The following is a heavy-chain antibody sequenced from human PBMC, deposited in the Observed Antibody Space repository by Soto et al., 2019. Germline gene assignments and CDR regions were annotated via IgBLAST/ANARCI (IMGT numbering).Heavy chain of an antibody. CDR2: FHNSGNP. J-gene: IGHJ6*02. V-gene: IGHV4-59*08. Sequence: PSETLSLTCSISGGSISGYHWNWIRQTPGKGVEWLGYFHNSGNPRYNPSLKSRVTISLETSKRQFSLRLSSVTAADTAVYYCARLNGYCVSTSCHGYYGMDVWGQGTTVTVSS. CDR3: ARLNGYCVSTSCHGYYGMDV. CDR1: GGSISGYH. D-gene: IGHD2-2*03.